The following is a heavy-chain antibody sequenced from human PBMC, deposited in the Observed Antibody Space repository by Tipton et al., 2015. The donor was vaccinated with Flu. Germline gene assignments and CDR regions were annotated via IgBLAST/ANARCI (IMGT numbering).Heavy chain of an antibody. V-gene: IGHV3-48*03. J-gene: IGHJ4*02. CDR2: ISSSGSTI. D-gene: IGHD6-19*01. CDR1: GFTFSSYE. CDR3: ATRPPPPSVAGPWDY. Sequence: SLRLSCAASGFTFSSYEMNWVRQPPGKGLEWVSYISSSGSTIYYADSVKGRFTISRDNAKNSLYLQMNSLRAEDTAVYYCATRPPPPSVAGPWDYWGQGTLVTVSS.